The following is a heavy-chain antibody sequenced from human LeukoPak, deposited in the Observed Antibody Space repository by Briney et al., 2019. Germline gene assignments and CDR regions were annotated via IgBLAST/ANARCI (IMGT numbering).Heavy chain of an antibody. V-gene: IGHV4-39*01. D-gene: IGHD7-27*01. CDR1: GGSISSRSYY. CDR3: VRHHRFNTGFDY. Sequence: PSETLSLTCIVSGGSISSRSYYWGWIRQPPGKGLEWIGSIFNSGSTYYNPSLKSRVTISVDTSKNQFSLSLSSVTAADTAVYYCVRHHRFNTGFDYWGQGTLVTVSS. J-gene: IGHJ4*02. CDR2: IFNSGST.